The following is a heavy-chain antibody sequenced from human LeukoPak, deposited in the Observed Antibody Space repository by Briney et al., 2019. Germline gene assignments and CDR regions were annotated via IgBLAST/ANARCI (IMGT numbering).Heavy chain of an antibody. CDR3: AREHVAAAGIGNWFDP. CDR2: INPNSGGT. J-gene: IGHJ5*02. D-gene: IGHD6-13*01. CDR1: GYTFTGYY. V-gene: IGHV1-2*02. Sequence: GASVKVSCKASGYTFTGYYMHWVRQAPGQGLEWMGWINPNSGGTNYAQKFQGRVTMTRDTSISTACMELSRLRSDDTAVYYCAREHVAAAGIGNWFDPWGQGTLVTVSS.